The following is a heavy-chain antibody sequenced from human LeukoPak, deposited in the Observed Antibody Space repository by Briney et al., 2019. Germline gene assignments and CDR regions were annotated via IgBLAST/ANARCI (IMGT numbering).Heavy chain of an antibody. CDR1: GGSISSYY. J-gene: IGHJ6*02. V-gene: IGHV4-59*08. CDR3: ASAYYDFWSGYHYGMDV. Sequence: SETLSLTCTVSGGSISSYYWSWIRQPPGKGLEWIGYIYYSGSTNYNPSLKSRVTISVDTSKNQFSLKLSSVTAADTAVYYCASAYYDFWSGYHYGMDVWGQGTTVTVSS. D-gene: IGHD3-3*01. CDR2: IYYSGST.